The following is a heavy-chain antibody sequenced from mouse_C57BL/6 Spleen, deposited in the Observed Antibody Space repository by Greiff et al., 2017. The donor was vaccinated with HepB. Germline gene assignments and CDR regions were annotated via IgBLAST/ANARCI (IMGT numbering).Heavy chain of an antibody. V-gene: IGHV5-16*01. D-gene: IGHD2-5*01. CDR3: ARGGGSNFHFDY. CDR2: INSDGSST. J-gene: IGHJ2*01. Sequence: EVHLVESEGGLVQPGSSMKLSCTASGFTFSDYYMAWVRQVPEKGLEWVANINSDGSSTYYLDSLKSRFIIARDNAKNILYLQMSSLKSEDTATYYCARGGGSNFHFDYWGQGTTLTVSS. CDR1: GFTFSDYY.